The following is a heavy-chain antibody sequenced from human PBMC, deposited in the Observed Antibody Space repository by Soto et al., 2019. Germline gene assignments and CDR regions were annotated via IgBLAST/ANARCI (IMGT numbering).Heavy chain of an antibody. V-gene: IGHV3-30*18. Sequence: QVQLVESGGGVVQPGRSLRLSCAASGFTFSSYGLHWVRQAPGKGLEWVAVISSDGSNIYYADSVKGRFTISKDNSKNTLYLQMNRLTTEDTAVYYCANGLYPTPYGMDVWGQGTSVTVSS. CDR1: GFTFSSYG. CDR2: ISSDGSNI. J-gene: IGHJ6*02. CDR3: ANGLYPTPYGMDV.